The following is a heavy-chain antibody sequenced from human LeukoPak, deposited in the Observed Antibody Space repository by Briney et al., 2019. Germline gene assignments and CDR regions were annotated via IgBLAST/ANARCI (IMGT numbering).Heavy chain of an antibody. J-gene: IGHJ6*03. CDR2: ISGSGGST. Sequence: GGSLRLSCAASGFTFSSYAMSWVRRAPGKGLEWVSAISGSGGSTYYADSVKGRFTISRDNSKNTLYLQMNSLRAEDTAVYYCARVGPQDYYYMDVWGKETTVTVSS. D-gene: IGHD2-15*01. CDR3: ARVGPQDYYYMDV. CDR1: GFTFSSYA. V-gene: IGHV3-23*01.